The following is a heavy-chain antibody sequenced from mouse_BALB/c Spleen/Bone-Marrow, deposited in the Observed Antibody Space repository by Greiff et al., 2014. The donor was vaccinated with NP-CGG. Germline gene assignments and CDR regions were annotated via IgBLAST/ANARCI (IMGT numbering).Heavy chain of an antibody. V-gene: IGHV1-26*01. CDR1: GYSFTGYY. CDR2: INPYNGAT. D-gene: IGHD1-2*01. CDR3: ARSGITTDFTY. Sequence: EVQLQQSGTAFVTCGDSVKISCKASGYSFTGYYVHWVKQSHVKSLEWIGRINPYNGATNYNQNFTDKASLTVDESSSTAYMEFHSLTSEDSAVDYGARSGITTDFTYGGQGTLVTVS. J-gene: IGHJ3*01.